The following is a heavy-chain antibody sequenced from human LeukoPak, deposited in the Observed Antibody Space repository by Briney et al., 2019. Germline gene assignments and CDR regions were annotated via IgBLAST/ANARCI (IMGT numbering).Heavy chain of an antibody. V-gene: IGHV1-2*02. CDR1: GYTFTGYY. D-gene: IGHD3-10*01. Sequence: ASVKVSCKASGYTFTGYYMHWVRQAPGQGLERMGWINPNTGGTNYAQKFQDRVTMTRDTSISTAYIELNLLRSDDTAVYYCARGDYYGSPKVVAAWGQGTLVTVSS. CDR2: INPNTGGT. J-gene: IGHJ5*02. CDR3: ARGDYYGSPKVVAA.